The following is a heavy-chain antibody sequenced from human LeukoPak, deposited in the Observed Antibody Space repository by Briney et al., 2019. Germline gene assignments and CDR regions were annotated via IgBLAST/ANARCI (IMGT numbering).Heavy chain of an antibody. CDR2: IRSKNHGGTT. D-gene: IGHD3-10*01. CDR3: TRGQYYPYGPDFDY. Sequence: GGSLRLSCTASGFTFGDYNMDWVRQAPGKGLEWVGHIRSKNHGGTTDYAASVKGRFTISRDDSKSIVYLQMTSLKSEETAVYYCTRGQYYPYGPDFDYWGQGTLVTVSS. J-gene: IGHJ4*02. V-gene: IGHV3-49*04. CDR1: GFTFGDYN.